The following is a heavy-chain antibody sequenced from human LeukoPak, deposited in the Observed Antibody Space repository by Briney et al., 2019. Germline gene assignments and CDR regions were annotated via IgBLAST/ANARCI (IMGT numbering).Heavy chain of an antibody. Sequence: GGSLRLSCAASGFTFSGFAMSWVRQAPGKGLKWISTITDDGAGAFYIDSVRGRFTISRDNSKNTLYLQMNSLKAEDTAIYYCAREVGTPQAFDIWGQGTMVTVSS. CDR1: GFTFSGFA. CDR3: AREVGTPQAFDI. J-gene: IGHJ3*02. V-gene: IGHV3-23*01. D-gene: IGHD1-26*01. CDR2: ITDDGAGA.